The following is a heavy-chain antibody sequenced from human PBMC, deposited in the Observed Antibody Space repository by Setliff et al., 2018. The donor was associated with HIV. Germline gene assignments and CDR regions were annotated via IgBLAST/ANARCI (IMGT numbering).Heavy chain of an antibody. CDR3: ARDNRGGGFDI. CDR1: GFTFTTYA. CDR2: ISGSGSSI. V-gene: IGHV3-21*01. J-gene: IGHJ3*02. D-gene: IGHD2-15*01. Sequence: KPGGSLRLSCAASGFTFTTYAINWVRQAPGKGLEWVSSISGSGSSIYYADSVKGRFTISRDNGKNSLYLHMNSLRAEDTAVYYCARDNRGGGFDIWGQGTLVAVSS.